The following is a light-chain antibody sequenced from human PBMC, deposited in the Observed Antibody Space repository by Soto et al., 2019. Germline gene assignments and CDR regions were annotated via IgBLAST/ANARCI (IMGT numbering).Light chain of an antibody. V-gene: IGKV3-11*01. J-gene: IGKJ1*01. CDR1: QSVSRY. CDR3: QQRTNWLWT. Sequence: EIVLTQSPATLSLSPGERATLSCRASQSVSRYLAWYQQKPGQAPRLLIYDASRRATGIPARFRGSGSGTDFTLTISSLEPEDFAVYYCQQRTNWLWTFGQGTKVDIK. CDR2: DAS.